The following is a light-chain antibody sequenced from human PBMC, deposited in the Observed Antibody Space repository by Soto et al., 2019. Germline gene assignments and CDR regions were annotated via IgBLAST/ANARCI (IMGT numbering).Light chain of an antibody. V-gene: IGKV1-39*01. J-gene: IGKJ4*01. CDR2: GAS. CDR3: QEGSTLLT. CDR1: QSVSTY. Sequence: DIQLTHYPYSLSTSVGDRVTITCRTSQSVSTYLNWYQQRPGKAPKLLIYGASSLQSGVPSRFSGSGSGTHFTLTISSLQPEDFATYYCQEGSTLLTFGGGTKVDI.